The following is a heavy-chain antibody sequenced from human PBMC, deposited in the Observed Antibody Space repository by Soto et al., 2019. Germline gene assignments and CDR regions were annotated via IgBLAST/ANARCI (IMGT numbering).Heavy chain of an antibody. Sequence: QVQLVESGGGVVQPGRSLRLSCAASGFTFSSHGLHWVRQAPGKGLEWVAVIWYDGTNKNYADSVKGRFTVSRDNSKNALDLLMNSLRAEDTAVYYCARDEKGGLYGPDYWGQGTLVTVSS. D-gene: IGHD4-17*01. CDR1: GFTFSSHG. CDR3: ARDEKGGLYGPDY. CDR2: IWYDGTNK. V-gene: IGHV3-33*01. J-gene: IGHJ4*02.